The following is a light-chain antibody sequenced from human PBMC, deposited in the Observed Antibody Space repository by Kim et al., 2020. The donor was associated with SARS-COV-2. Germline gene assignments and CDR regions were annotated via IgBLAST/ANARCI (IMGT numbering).Light chain of an antibody. CDR1: QDISNY. Sequence: DIQMTQSPSSLSASVGDRVTITCQASQDISNYLNWYQQKPGKAPKLLIYDASNLETGVPSRFSGSGSGTDFTFTISSLQPEAIATYYCQQYDNRPYTFGQGTKLEI. CDR3: QQYDNRPYT. V-gene: IGKV1-33*01. CDR2: DAS. J-gene: IGKJ2*01.